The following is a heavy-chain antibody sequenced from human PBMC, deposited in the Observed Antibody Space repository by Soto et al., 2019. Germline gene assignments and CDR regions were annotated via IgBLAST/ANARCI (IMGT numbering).Heavy chain of an antibody. CDR3: VKDSIKRTQWLVLRARNWYFDL. D-gene: IGHD6-19*01. CDR1: GFTFSSYA. J-gene: IGHJ2*01. V-gene: IGHV3-64D*08. CDR2: ISSNGGST. Sequence: PGGSLRLSCSASGFTFSSYAMHWVRQAPGKGLEYVSAISSNGGSTYYADSVKGRFTISRDNSKNTLYLQMSSLRAEDTAVYYCVKDSIKRTQWLVLRARNWYFDLWGRGTLVTVSS.